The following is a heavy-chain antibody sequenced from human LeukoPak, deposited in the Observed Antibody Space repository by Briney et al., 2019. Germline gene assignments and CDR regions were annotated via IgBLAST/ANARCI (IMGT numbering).Heavy chain of an antibody. J-gene: IGHJ4*01. V-gene: IGHV3-7*01. CDR1: GFTFSDYW. CDR2: INHDGNEK. CDR3: GGFPATGTTNF. D-gene: IGHD1-14*01. Sequence: GGSLRLSCAVSGFTFSDYWMSWVRQPPGKGLEWVANINHDGNEKYYVDSVMGRFTISRDNAKNSLYLQMNSLSVEDTAVYFCGGFPATGTTNFWGQGTLVTVSS.